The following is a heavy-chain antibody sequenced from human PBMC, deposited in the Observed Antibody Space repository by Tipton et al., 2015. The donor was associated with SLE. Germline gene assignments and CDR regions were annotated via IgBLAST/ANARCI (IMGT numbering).Heavy chain of an antibody. D-gene: IGHD3-22*01. CDR2: INSSESP. Sequence: TLSLTCSVSGDSISNGDQYWSWIRQTPGKGLEWIASINSSESPYYNPSLRSRVIMSLDTSKNQFSLKVSSVTAANTAVYYCARGGYGMDVWGQGATVTVSS. CDR3: ARGGYGMDV. V-gene: IGHV4-30-4*01. J-gene: IGHJ6*02. CDR1: GDSISNGDQY.